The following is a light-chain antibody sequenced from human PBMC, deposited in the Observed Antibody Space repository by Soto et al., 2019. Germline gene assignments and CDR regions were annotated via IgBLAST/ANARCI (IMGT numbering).Light chain of an antibody. V-gene: IGKV3-15*01. Sequence: IVMTQSPPTLSVSPGERATLSCRASQSVSRDLAWYQQKPGQAPRVLIYGASTRATGIPARFSGSGSGTEFTLTISSLQSEDFAVYYCQQYNNWPSHITFGPGTKVHIK. CDR3: QQYNNWPSHIT. CDR2: GAS. CDR1: QSVSRD. J-gene: IGKJ3*01.